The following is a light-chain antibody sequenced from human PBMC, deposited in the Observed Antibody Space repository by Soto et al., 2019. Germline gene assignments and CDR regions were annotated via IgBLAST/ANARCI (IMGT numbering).Light chain of an antibody. V-gene: IGKV3-20*01. CDR1: QSVSNNY. CDR2: GAS. Sequence: EIVLTQSPGTLSLSPGERATLSCRASQSVSNNYLAWYQQKPGQAPWLLIYGASSRATGIPDSFSGGGSGTDFTLTISRLEPEDFAVYYCQQYGSSPYTFGQGTK. J-gene: IGKJ2*01. CDR3: QQYGSSPYT.